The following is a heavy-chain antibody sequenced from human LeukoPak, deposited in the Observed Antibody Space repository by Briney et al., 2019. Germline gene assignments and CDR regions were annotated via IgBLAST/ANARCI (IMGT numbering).Heavy chain of an antibody. CDR3: AKDQDIVVVPAAPKSGYFDY. V-gene: IGHV3-30*02. D-gene: IGHD2-2*01. CDR1: GFTFSSYG. CDR2: IRYDGSNK. Sequence: GGSLRLSCAASGFTFSSYGMHWVRQAPGKGLEWVAFIRYDGSNKYYADSVKGRFTFSRDNSKNTLYLQMNSLRAEDTAVYYCAKDQDIVVVPAAPKSGYFDYWGQGALVTVSS. J-gene: IGHJ4*02.